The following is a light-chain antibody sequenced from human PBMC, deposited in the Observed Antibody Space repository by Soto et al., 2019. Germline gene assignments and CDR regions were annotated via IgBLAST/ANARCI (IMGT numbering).Light chain of an antibody. J-gene: IGKJ4*01. CDR2: GAS. V-gene: IGKV3D-20*02. CDR1: QSVSSNF. CDR3: QQRSNWPPT. Sequence: EIVLTQSPGTLSLSPGERATLSCRASQSVSSNFLAWYQERPGQAPRLLIYGASSRATGIPDRFSGSGSGTDFTLAISRLEPEDFAVYYCQQRSNWPPTFGGGTKVDIK.